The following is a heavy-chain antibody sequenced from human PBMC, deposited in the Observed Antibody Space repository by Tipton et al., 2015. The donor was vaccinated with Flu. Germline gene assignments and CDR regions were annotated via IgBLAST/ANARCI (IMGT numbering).Heavy chain of an antibody. CDR1: GDSLSNDYF. CDR2: IHRSGST. D-gene: IGHD6-6*01. V-gene: IGHV4-38-2*01. Sequence: TLSLTCAVSGDSLSNDYFWGWIRQPPGKGLEWIATIHRSGSTYYNPSLKSRVTISVDTSKNQFSLEMRSVTAADMAVYYCARHQSSSLLPFDYWDQGTLVTVSS. CDR3: ARHQSSSLLPFDY. J-gene: IGHJ4*02.